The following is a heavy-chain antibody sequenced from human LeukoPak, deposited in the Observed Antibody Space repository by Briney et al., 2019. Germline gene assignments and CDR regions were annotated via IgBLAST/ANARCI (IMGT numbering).Heavy chain of an antibody. CDR3: ARGKEGYCSGGSCYDIPPDY. D-gene: IGHD2-15*01. J-gene: IGHJ4*02. CDR1: GGSISSSSYY. V-gene: IGHV4-39*07. CDR2: IYYSGST. Sequence: PSETLSLTCTVSGGSISSSSYYWGWIRQPPGKGLEWIGSIYYSGSTYYNPSLKSRVTISVDTSKNQFSLKLSSVTAADTAVYYCARGKEGYCSGGSCYDIPPDYWGQGTLVTVSS.